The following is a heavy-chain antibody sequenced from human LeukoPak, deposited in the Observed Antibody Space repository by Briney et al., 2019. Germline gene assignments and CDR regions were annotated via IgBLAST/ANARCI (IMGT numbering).Heavy chain of an antibody. CDR3: AKTAL. Sequence: PGGSLRLSCAASGFAVSSYAVSWVRQAPGKGLEWVSGMTHSSERTYYAGSVKGRFTISRDNSKNTLYLQMNSLRAEDTAVYYCAKTALWGQGTTVTVSS. J-gene: IGHJ6*02. CDR2: MTHSSERT. CDR1: GFAVSSYA. V-gene: IGHV3-23*01.